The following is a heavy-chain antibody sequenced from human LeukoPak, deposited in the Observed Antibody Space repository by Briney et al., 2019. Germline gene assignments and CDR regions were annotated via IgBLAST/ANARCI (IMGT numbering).Heavy chain of an antibody. Sequence: GGSLRLSCAASGFTFSSYAMGWVRQAPGKGLEWVSAISGSGGNTYYADSVKGRFTISRDNSKNTLYLQMNSLRAEDTAVYYCAKDVPYYYDSSGIYWGQGTLVTVSS. D-gene: IGHD3-22*01. J-gene: IGHJ4*02. V-gene: IGHV3-23*01. CDR3: AKDVPYYYDSSGIY. CDR1: GFTFSSYA. CDR2: ISGSGGNT.